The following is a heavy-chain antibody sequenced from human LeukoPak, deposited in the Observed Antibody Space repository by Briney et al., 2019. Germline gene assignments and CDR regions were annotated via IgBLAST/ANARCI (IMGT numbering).Heavy chain of an antibody. CDR3: ARVDDYGDKNWFDP. J-gene: IGHJ5*02. Sequence: ASVKVSCKASGYTFTSYDINWVRQATGQGLEWMGWMNPNSGNTGYAQKFQGRVTITRNTSISTAYMELRSLRSDDTAVYYCARVDDYGDKNWFDPWGQGTLVTVSS. CDR1: GYTFTSYD. D-gene: IGHD4-17*01. CDR2: MNPNSGNT. V-gene: IGHV1-8*03.